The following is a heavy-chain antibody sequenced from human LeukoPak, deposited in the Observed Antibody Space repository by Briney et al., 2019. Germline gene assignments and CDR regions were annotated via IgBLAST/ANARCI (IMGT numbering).Heavy chain of an antibody. V-gene: IGHV4-59*01. CDR3: ARDSPMTTVTIDYYYMDV. CDR2: IYYSGST. CDR1: GGSISSYY. Sequence: PSETLSLTCTVSGGSISSYYWSWMRQPPGKGLEWIGYIYYSGSTNYNPALKSRVTISVDTSKNPFSLKLSSVTAADTAVYYCARDSPMTTVTIDYYYMDVWGKGTTVTVSS. J-gene: IGHJ6*03. D-gene: IGHD4-17*01.